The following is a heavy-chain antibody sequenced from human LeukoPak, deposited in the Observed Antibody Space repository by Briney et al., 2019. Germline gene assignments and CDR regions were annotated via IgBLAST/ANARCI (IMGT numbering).Heavy chain of an antibody. V-gene: IGHV3-15*01. D-gene: IGHD3-3*01. Sequence: GGSLRLSCAASGFTFSSYGMHWVRQAPGKGLEWVGRIRSNADGGTTDYVAPVKGRFTISRDDSKNTLYLQMNRLKTEDTGVYYCTTDPKDVTIFGVVIHMDVWGKGTTVTVSS. CDR3: TTDPKDVTIFGVVIHMDV. J-gene: IGHJ6*03. CDR1: GFTFSSYG. CDR2: IRSNADGGTT.